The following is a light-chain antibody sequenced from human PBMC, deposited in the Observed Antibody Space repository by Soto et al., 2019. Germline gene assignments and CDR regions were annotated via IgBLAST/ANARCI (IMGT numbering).Light chain of an antibody. CDR2: DVS. CDR3: CSYAGSYTFDV. V-gene: IGLV2-11*01. J-gene: IGLJ1*01. CDR1: SSDVGGYNY. Sequence: QSVLTQPRSVSGSPGQSVTISCTGTSSDVGGYNYVSWYQQHPGKAPKLMIYDVSKRPSGVPDSFSGSKSGNTASLTIFGFQAEDEADYYCCSYAGSYTFDVFGTGTKVTVL.